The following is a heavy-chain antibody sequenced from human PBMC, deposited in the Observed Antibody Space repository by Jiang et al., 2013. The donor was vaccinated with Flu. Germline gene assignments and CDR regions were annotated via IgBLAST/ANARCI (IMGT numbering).Heavy chain of an antibody. CDR1: GGSISSGGYY. J-gene: IGHJ4*02. D-gene: IGHD2-21*02. CDR3: ARVEWTASYYFDY. V-gene: IGHV4-31*03. Sequence: GSGLVKPSQTLSLTCTVSGGSISSGGYYWSWIRQHPGKGLEWIGYIYYSGSTYYNPSLKSRVTISVDTSKNQFSLKLSSVTAADTAVYYCARVEWTASYYFDYWGQGTLVTVSS. CDR2: IYYSGST.